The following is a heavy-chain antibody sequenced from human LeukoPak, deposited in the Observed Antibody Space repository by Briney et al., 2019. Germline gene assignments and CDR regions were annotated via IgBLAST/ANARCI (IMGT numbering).Heavy chain of an antibody. V-gene: IGHV3-33*06. J-gene: IGHJ3*02. CDR2: IWYDGSNK. Sequence: PGGSLRLSCAASGFTFSRYGMHWVRQAPGKGLEWGAVIWYDGSNKYYADSVKGRFTISRDNSKNTLYLQMNSLRAEDTAVYYCAKFGGVVGNDTFDIWGQGTMVTVSS. D-gene: IGHD3-16*01. CDR1: GFTFSRYG. CDR3: AKFGGVVGNDTFDI.